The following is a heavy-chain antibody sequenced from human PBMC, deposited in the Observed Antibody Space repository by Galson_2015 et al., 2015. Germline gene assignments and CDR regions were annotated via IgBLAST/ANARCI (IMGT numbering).Heavy chain of an antibody. CDR1: GYTFTSYA. Sequence: SVKVSCKASGYTFTSYAMNWVRQAPGQGLEWMGWINTNTGNPTYAQGFTGRFVFSLDTSVSTAYLQISSLKAEDTAVYYCARDRGPGENPNWYSDLWGRGTLVTVSS. D-gene: IGHD3-10*01. CDR2: INTNTGNP. J-gene: IGHJ2*01. V-gene: IGHV7-4-1*02. CDR3: ARDRGPGENPNWYSDL.